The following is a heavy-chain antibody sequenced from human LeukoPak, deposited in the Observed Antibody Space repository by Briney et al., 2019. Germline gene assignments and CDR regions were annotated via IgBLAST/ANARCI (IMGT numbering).Heavy chain of an antibody. D-gene: IGHD3-10*01. CDR2: INPNSGGT. Sequence: ASVKVSCKASGYTFTGYYMHWVRQAPGQGLEWMGWINPNSGGTNYAQKFQGWVTMTRDTSISTAYMELSRLRSDDTAVYYCARAGDPYYYGSGSYPYYGMDVWGQGTTVTVSS. J-gene: IGHJ6*02. CDR3: ARAGDPYYYGSGSYPYYGMDV. V-gene: IGHV1-2*04. CDR1: GYTFTGYY.